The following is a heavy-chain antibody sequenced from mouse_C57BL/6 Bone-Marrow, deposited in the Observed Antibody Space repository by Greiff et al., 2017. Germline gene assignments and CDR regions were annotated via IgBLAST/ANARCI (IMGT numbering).Heavy chain of an antibody. CDR1: GYTFTGYW. V-gene: IGHV1-9*01. J-gene: IGHJ3*01. CDR2: ICPGSGST. D-gene: IGHD4-1*01. Sequence: QVQLKQSGAELMKPGASVKLSCKATGYTFTGYWIEWVKQRPGKGLEWIGEICPGSGSTNYNEKFKGKATFTADTSSNTAYMELSSLTTEDSAIYYCAEAWAWFAYWGQGTLVTVSA. CDR3: AEAWAWFAY.